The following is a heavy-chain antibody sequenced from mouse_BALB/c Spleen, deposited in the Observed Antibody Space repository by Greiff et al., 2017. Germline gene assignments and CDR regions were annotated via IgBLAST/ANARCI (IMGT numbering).Heavy chain of an antibody. CDR1: GYTFTSYW. D-gene: IGHD2-1*01. J-gene: IGHJ4*01. CDR3: ARRLYGNYGNYAMDY. V-gene: IGHV1-7*01. Sequence: QVQLKQSGAELAKPGASVKMSCKASGYTFTSYWMHWVKQRPGQGLEWIGYINPSTGYTEYNQKFKDKATLTADKSSSTAYMQLSSLTSEDSAVYYCARRLYGNYGNYAMDYWGQGTSVTVSS. CDR2: INPSTGYT.